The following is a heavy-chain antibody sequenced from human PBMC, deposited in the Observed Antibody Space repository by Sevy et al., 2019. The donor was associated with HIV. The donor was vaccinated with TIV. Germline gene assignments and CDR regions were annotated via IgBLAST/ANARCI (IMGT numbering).Heavy chain of an antibody. J-gene: IGHJ4*02. V-gene: IGHV3-21*01. CDR2: ISGSGGSV. Sequence: GGSLRLSCAASGFTFSIYNMNWVRQASGAGLEWVSSISGSGGSVYYADSVKGRFTISRDNARNSLYLQINSLTAEDTALYYCARGDSRDDRCLAFDYWGQGTLVTVSS. CDR3: ARGDSRDDRCLAFDY. CDR1: GFTFSIYN. D-gene: IGHD3-22*01.